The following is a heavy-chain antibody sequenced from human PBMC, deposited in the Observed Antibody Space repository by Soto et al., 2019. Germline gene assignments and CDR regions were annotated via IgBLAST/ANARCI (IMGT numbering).Heavy chain of an antibody. CDR3: ACLVGRGKFSRLQY. Sequence: QVLLQESGPGLVKPSGTLSLTCDVSGDSISVNTWWSWVRQTPGKGLEWIGEILHSGSVNYNPSLKSRVTISIDKSKNQVSLRLSSMTAADTALYYCACLVGRGKFSRLQYWGQGTLVNVSS. V-gene: IGHV4-4*02. D-gene: IGHD6-6*01. J-gene: IGHJ1*01. CDR2: ILHSGSV. CDR1: GDSISVNTW.